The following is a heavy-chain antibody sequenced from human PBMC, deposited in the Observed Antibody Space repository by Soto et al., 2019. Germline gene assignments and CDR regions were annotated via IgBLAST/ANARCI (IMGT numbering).Heavy chain of an antibody. J-gene: IGHJ4*02. V-gene: IGHV4-4*02. CDR2: IHHSGST. Sequence: SETLSLTCGVSGASISNEQWWPWIRQPPGKGLEWIGDIHHSGSTNNNPSLKSRVTMSLDKSKNQFSLNLNSLTAADTAVYYCARSFGWYAIDQWGQGTLVTVSS. CDR3: ARSFGWYAIDQ. CDR1: GASISNEQW. D-gene: IGHD6-19*01.